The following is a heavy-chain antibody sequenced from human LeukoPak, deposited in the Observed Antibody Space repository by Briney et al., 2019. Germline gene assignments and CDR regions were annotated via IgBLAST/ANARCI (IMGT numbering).Heavy chain of an antibody. Sequence: SETLSLTCAVYGGSFSGYYWSWIRQPPGKGLEWIGEINHSGSTNYNPSLKGRVTISVDTSKNQFSLKLSSVTAADTAVYYCARGHDTVTTSPPGGYWGQGTLVTVSS. D-gene: IGHD4-11*01. CDR3: ARGHDTVTTSPPGGY. CDR1: GGSFSGYY. J-gene: IGHJ4*02. CDR2: INHSGST. V-gene: IGHV4-34*01.